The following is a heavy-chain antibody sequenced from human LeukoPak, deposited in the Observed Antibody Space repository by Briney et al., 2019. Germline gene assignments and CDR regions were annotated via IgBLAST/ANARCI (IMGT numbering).Heavy chain of an antibody. CDR2: FDPEDSVT. CDR1: GYTLTALS. Sequence: ASVKVSCKPAGYTLTALSMHWVRHAPGNRLERRGGFDPEDSVTISAQKFQARVTMTEDKSTDTTYIELSSLRSEHPARQYCATVARGGRRYGDYWFERWGKGALVTV. CDR3: ATVARGGRRYGDYWFER. V-gene: IGHV1-24*01. J-gene: IGHJ5*02. D-gene: IGHD4-17*01.